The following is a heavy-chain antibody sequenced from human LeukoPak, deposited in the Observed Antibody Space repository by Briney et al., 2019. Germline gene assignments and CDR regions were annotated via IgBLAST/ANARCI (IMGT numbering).Heavy chain of an antibody. J-gene: IGHJ5*02. V-gene: IGHV3-74*01. D-gene: IGHD3-16*02. Sequence: GGSLRLSCAASGFTFSDTWMHWVRQAPGEGLVWVSRIRSDGSDTRYAESVEGRFTISRDNAKNTLYLQMNSLRAEDTAVYYCARGAPYCSGGSCYSSVLYDYVWGSYRYTHWFDPWGQGTLVTVSS. CDR1: GFTFSDTW. CDR3: ARGAPYCSGGSCYSSVLYDYVWGSYRYTHWFDP. CDR2: IRSDGSDT.